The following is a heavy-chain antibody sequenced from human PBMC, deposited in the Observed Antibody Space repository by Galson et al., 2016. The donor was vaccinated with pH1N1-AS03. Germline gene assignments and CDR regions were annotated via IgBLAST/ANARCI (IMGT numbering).Heavy chain of an antibody. CDR1: GYSITTGHY. Sequence: SETLSLTCSVSGYSITTGHYWGWIRQPPGKGLEWIGLIYPSGSTYYSPSFQRRVSISLDESKNQFSLRLTSVTAADTAVYYCAREATSSGQYAEFDYYYGMDVWGQGTTVTAAS. D-gene: IGHD6-19*01. J-gene: IGHJ6*02. V-gene: IGHV4-38-2*02. CDR2: IYPSGST. CDR3: AREATSSGQYAEFDYYYGMDV.